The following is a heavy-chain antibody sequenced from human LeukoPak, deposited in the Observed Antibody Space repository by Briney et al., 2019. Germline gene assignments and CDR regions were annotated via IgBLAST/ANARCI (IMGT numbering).Heavy chain of an antibody. V-gene: IGHV3-9*01. J-gene: IGHJ3*02. CDR2: ISWNSGSI. CDR3: AREAYYYDSSDQEDAFDI. CDR1: GFTFDDYA. Sequence: GGSLRLSCAASGFTFDDYAMHWVRQAPGKGLEWVSGISWNSGSIGYADSVKGRFTISRDNAKNSLYLQMNSLRAEDTALYYCAREAYYYDSSDQEDAFDIWGQGTMVTVSS. D-gene: IGHD3-22*01.